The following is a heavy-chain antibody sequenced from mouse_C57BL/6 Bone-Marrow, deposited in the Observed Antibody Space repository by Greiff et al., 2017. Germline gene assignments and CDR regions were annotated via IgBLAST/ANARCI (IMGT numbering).Heavy chain of an antibody. Sequence: QVQLKESGPGLVQPSQSLSITCTASGFSLTSYGVHWVRQSPGEGLEWLGVIWSGGSTDYNAAFISRLGISKDNSKSQVFLKMNSLQADDTAIYYCARKNFHFDYWGQGTTLTVSS. V-gene: IGHV2-2*01. CDR2: IWSGGST. CDR3: ARKNFHFDY. J-gene: IGHJ2*01. CDR1: GFSLTSYG.